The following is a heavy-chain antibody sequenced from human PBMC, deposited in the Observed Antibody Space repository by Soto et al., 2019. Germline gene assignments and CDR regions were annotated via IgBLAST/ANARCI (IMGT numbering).Heavy chain of an antibody. J-gene: IGHJ6*02. CDR2: INAGNGNT. CDR1: GYTFTSYA. CDR3: AREGATSFYYYYGMDV. V-gene: IGHV1-3*01. Sequence: QVQLVQSGAEVKKPGASVKVSCKASGYTFTSYAMHWVRQAPGQRLEWMGWINAGNGNTKYSQKFQGRVTITRDTPASTAYMELSSLRSEDTAVYYCAREGATSFYYYYGMDVWGQGTTVTVSS.